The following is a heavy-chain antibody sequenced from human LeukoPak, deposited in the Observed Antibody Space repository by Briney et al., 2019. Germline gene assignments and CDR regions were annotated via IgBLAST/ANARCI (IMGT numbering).Heavy chain of an antibody. CDR1: GLTLSSYW. J-gene: IGHJ6*03. D-gene: IGHD5-18*01. Sequence: QPADSLTLSCAPSGLTLSSYWIRWVRQAPGRGLKGVANRNQDGSEKYYVDAVKGCFTISRDNAKKSLYLQKNRLSAEDTAVYYCARDQTLPGYSYGGTSYYMDDWGKGTLVTVSS. CDR2: RNQDGSEK. CDR3: ARDQTLPGYSYGGTSYYMDD. V-gene: IGHV3-7*01.